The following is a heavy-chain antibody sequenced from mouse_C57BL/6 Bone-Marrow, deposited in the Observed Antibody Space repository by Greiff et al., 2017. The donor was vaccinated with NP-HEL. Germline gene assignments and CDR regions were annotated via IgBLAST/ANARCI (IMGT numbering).Heavy chain of an antibody. CDR3: AREGFYGNYQAMDY. CDR1: GYTFTSYW. V-gene: IGHV1-59*01. J-gene: IGHJ4*01. CDR2: IDPSDSYT. Sequence: QVQLQQPGAELVRPGTSVKLSCKASGYTFTSYWMHWVKQRPGQGLEWIGVIDPSDSYTNYNQKFKGKATLTVDTSSSTAHMQLSSLTSEDSAVYYCAREGFYGNYQAMDYWGQGTSVTVSS. D-gene: IGHD2-1*01.